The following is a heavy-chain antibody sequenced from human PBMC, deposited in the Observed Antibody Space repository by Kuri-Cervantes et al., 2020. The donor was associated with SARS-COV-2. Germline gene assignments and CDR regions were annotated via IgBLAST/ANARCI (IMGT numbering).Heavy chain of an antibody. Sequence: ASVKVSCKASGYTFTNYYMNWVRQAPGQGLEWMGWINPNSGGTNYAQKFQGWVTMTRDTSISTAYMELSRLRSDDTAVYYCARENLAVVEGMDVWGQGTTVTVSS. V-gene: IGHV1-2*04. CDR3: ARENLAVVEGMDV. J-gene: IGHJ6*02. D-gene: IGHD2-15*01. CDR2: INPNSGGT. CDR1: GYTFTNYY.